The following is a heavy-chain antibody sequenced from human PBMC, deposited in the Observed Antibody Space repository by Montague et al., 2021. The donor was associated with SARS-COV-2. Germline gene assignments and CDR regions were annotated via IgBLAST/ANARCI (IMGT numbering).Heavy chain of an antibody. V-gene: IGHV3-21*01. CDR2: ISTSSLYL. CDR3: ARAHSGSYSVGDDAFDV. D-gene: IGHD5/OR15-5a*01. CDR1: GFTFNKYS. J-gene: IGHJ3*01. Sequence: SLRLSCAASGFTFNKYSMNWVRQAPGKGLEWVSSISTSSLYLYYTYSVKRRSTSARANANYSLFLEMNSLRVEDTAVYYCARAHSGSYSVGDDAFDVWGQGTMVTVSS.